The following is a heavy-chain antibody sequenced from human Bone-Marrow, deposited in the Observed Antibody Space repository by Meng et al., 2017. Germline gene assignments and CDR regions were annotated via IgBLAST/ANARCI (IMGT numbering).Heavy chain of an antibody. CDR2: INHSGST. Sequence: VQLTQWGAGLVQPSETLSLTCVVSGGSFSDYYWSWIRQPPGKGLEWIGEINHSGSTNYNPSLESRATISVDTSQNNLSLKLSSVTAADSAVYYCARGPTTMAHDFDYWGQGTLVTVSS. V-gene: IGHV4-34*01. CDR1: GGSFSDYY. J-gene: IGHJ4*02. CDR3: ARGPTTMAHDFDY. D-gene: IGHD4-11*01.